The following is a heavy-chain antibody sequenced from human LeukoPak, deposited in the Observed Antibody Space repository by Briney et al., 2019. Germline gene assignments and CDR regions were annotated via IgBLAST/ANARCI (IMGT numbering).Heavy chain of an antibody. CDR3: ATVKRDCSGGTCYSYDY. J-gene: IGHJ4*02. Sequence: GGSLRLSCVASRFTFNTYAVNWVRQAPGKGLEWVPAISSNGDFTYYADSVRGRFTISRDNSKNTVFLQMNGLRADDRAVYYCATVKRDCSGGTCYSYDYWGQGTLVTVSS. D-gene: IGHD2-15*01. CDR1: RFTFNTYA. V-gene: IGHV3-23*01. CDR2: ISSNGDFT.